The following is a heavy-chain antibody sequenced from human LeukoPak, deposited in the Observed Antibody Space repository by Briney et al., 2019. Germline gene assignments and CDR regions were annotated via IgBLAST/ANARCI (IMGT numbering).Heavy chain of an antibody. V-gene: IGHV3-53*01. CDR2: IYTSGRT. Sequence: GGSLRLSCAASGFTVSSNYMSWVRQAPGRGLEWVSVIYTSGRTYYADSVKGRFTISRDNSKNTLYLQMNSLRAEDTAVYYCARDRRYYYDSSGYFQHWGQGTLVTVSS. CDR1: GFTVSSNY. CDR3: ARDRRYYYDSSGYFQH. D-gene: IGHD3-22*01. J-gene: IGHJ1*01.